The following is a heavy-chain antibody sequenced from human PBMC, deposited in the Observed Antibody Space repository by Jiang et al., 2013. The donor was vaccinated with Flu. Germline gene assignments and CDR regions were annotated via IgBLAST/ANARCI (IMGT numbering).Heavy chain of an antibody. CDR2: IYTSGST. J-gene: IGHJ2*01. Sequence: PGLVKPSQTLSLTCTVSGGSISSGSYYWSWIRQPAGKGLEWIGRIYTSGSTNYNPSLKSRVTISVDTSKNQFSLKLSSVTAADTAVYYCARDSLWYFDLWGRGTLVTVSS. CDR1: GGSISSGSYY. V-gene: IGHV4-61*02. CDR3: ARDSLWYFDL.